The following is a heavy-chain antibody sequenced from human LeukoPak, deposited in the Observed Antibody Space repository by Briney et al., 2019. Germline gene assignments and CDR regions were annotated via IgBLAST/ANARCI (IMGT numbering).Heavy chain of an antibody. Sequence: SETLSLTCTVSGGSISSYYWSWIGQPPGKGQEWFGYIYYSGSTNYNPSLNSRSTISVDTSKNQFSLNLSSVTVAAPPVEHCAREYGDDGMNWFDPRGQGTLVTVSS. CDR2: IYYSGST. CDR1: GGSISSYY. D-gene: IGHD4-17*01. CDR3: AREYGDDGMNWFDP. J-gene: IGHJ5*02. V-gene: IGHV4-59*01.